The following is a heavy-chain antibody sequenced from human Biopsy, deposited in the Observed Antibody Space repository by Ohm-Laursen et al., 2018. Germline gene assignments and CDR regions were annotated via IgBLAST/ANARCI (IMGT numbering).Heavy chain of an antibody. CDR3: ARDTRWSPYSMDV. J-gene: IGHJ6*02. CDR2: ISGGGTI. CDR1: GFSFSDYH. Sequence: SLRLSCAASGFSFSDYHMRWIRKAPGRGLEWVSYISGGGTIYYGDSMKGRVTISRDNAKNSLYLQMHSLRAEYTAVYYCARDTRWSPYSMDVWGQGTTVTVSS. D-gene: IGHD4-23*01. V-gene: IGHV3-11*01.